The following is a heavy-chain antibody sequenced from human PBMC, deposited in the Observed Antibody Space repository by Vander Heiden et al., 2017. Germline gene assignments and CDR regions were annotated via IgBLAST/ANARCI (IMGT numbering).Heavy chain of an antibody. V-gene: IGHV6-1*01. CDR3: TRTGGGDY. J-gene: IGHJ4*02. CDR1: GDSVSSNSAA. CDR2: TYYRSRWYT. D-gene: IGHD2-15*01. Sequence: QVQLQQSGPGLVMPSQTLSVTCAISGDSVSSNSAAWNWFRQSPSRGLEWLGRTYYRSRWYTEYAASVRSRITINPDTSKNQLSLQLNSATPEDTAVYYCTRTGGGDYWGQGTLVTVSS.